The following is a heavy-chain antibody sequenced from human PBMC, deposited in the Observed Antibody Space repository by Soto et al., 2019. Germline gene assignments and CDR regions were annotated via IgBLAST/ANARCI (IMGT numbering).Heavy chain of an antibody. CDR2: ISTYNGDT. CDR3: AREDYSASFDY. J-gene: IGHJ4*02. D-gene: IGHD6-13*01. V-gene: IGHV1-18*04. Sequence: GASVKVSFKTSGYTFTSYGLTWVRQAPGQGLEWMGWISTYNGDTNYAQRLQGRVTMTTDTSTSTAFMELGGLRSDDTAVYYCAREDYSASFDYWGQGTLVTVSS. CDR1: GYTFTSYG.